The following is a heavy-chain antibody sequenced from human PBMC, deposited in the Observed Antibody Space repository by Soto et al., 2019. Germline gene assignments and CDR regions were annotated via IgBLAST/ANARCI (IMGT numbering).Heavy chain of an antibody. V-gene: IGHV1-18*01. D-gene: IGHD3-10*01. CDR1: GYTFITIG. J-gene: IGHJ4*02. CDR2: ISPYNGNT. Sequence: QVQLVQSGAEVKKPGASVKVSCTASGYTFITIGISWVRQAPGQGLEWMGWISPYNGNTNYAQNFQGRVTMTTDTSTSTAYMELRSLRSDDTAVYYCVRDLDASGSYYTDYWGQGTLVTVSS. CDR3: VRDLDASGSYYTDY.